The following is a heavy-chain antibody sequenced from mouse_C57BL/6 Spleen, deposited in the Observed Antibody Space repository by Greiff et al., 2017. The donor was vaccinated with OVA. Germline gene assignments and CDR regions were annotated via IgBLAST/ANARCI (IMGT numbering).Heavy chain of an antibody. CDR2: ISSGSSTI. CDR1: GFTFSDYG. CDR3: ARGPYYAMDY. J-gene: IGHJ4*01. Sequence: EVQLVESGGGLVKPGGSLKLSCAASGFTFSDYGMHWVRQAPEKGLEWVAYISSGSSTIYYADTVKGRFTISRDNAKKTLFLQMTSLRSEDTAMYYCARGPYYAMDYWGQGTSVTVSS. V-gene: IGHV5-17*01.